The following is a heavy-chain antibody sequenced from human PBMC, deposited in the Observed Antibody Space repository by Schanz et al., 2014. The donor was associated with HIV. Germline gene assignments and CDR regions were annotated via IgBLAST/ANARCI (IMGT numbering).Heavy chain of an antibody. D-gene: IGHD3-22*01. CDR2: ISESGGRT. Sequence: EVQLLESGGGLVQPGGSLRLSCRGSEFPFSHNAMTWVRQAPGKGLEWVSSISESGGRTYYADSVNGRFTISRDNSKNTLSLQMTALRTEDTAIYYCAKPEYDSSGNSQTHFDYWGQGTLVSVSS. CDR3: AKPEYDSSGNSQTHFDY. CDR1: EFPFSHNA. J-gene: IGHJ4*02. V-gene: IGHV3-23*01.